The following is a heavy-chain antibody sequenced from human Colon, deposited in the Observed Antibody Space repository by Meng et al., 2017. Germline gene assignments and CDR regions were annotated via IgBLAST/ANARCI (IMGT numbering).Heavy chain of an antibody. J-gene: IGHJ4*02. V-gene: IGHV4-38-2*01. CDR2: IDRSGTN. D-gene: IGHD3-22*01. CDR1: GYSNRPGYS. Sequence: QGQAPGSGPRLVKPFETLSLTCSVSGYSNRPGYSRGLNRQAPGKGLEWIASIDRSGTNYYNPALESRVTISVDTSKNPFSLRLNSVTAADTAVYFCARTIYSSSVDYWGQGTLVTVSS. CDR3: ARTIYSSSVDY.